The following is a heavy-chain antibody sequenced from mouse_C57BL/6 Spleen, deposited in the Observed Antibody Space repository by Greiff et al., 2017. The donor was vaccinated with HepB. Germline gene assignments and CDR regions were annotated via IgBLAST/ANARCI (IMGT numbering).Heavy chain of an antibody. J-gene: IGHJ3*01. CDR1: GFNIKDDY. V-gene: IGHV14-4*01. Sequence: VQLQQSGAELVRPGASVKLSCTASGFNIKDDYMHWVQQRPEQGLEWIGWIDPENGDTEYASKFQGKATITADTSTNTAYLQLSSLSSEETAVYYCTTRLFAYWGQGTLVTVSA. CDR3: TTRLFAY. CDR2: IDPENGDT.